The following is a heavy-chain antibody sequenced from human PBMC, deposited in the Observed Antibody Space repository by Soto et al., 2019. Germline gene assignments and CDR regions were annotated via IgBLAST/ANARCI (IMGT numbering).Heavy chain of an antibody. CDR3: ARGGIYDYIWGSKPEGPFDY. J-gene: IGHJ4*02. Sequence: PSETLSLTCTVSGGSIISYYWSWIRQPPGKGLEWIGYIYYSGSTNYNPSLKSRVTISVDTSKNQFSLKLSSVTAADTAVYYCARGGIYDYIWGSKPEGPFDYWGQGTLVTVSS. CDR1: GGSIISYY. V-gene: IGHV4-59*01. CDR2: IYYSGST. D-gene: IGHD3-16*01.